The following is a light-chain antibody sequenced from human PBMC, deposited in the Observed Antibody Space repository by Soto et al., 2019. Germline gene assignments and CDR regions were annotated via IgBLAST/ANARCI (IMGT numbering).Light chain of an antibody. CDR2: DIS. V-gene: IGKV3-15*01. Sequence: ETVMTQSPATLHAYQKVGATLSCRAAQDVTTNFAWYQLKRGQPPRLLIYDISTRATGVPARFSGSGSGTEFTLTISGLQSEDFALYFCQQDNNWPFSFGQGTLLDIK. J-gene: IGKJ5*01. CDR1: QDVTTN. CDR3: QQDNNWPFS.